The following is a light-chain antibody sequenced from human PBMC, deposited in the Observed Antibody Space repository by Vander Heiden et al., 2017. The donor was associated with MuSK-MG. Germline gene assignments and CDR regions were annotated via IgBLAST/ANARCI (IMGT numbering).Light chain of an antibody. CDR2: AAS. CDR1: QSISSY. CDR3: QQCYSTPIT. J-gene: IGKJ4*01. V-gene: IGKV1-39*01. Sequence: DIQMTQYPFSLSASLGDRVTITCRASQSISSYLNWYQQKPGKAPKLLIYAASSLQSGLPSRFSGSGSGTDFTLTISRLQPEDFATYYCQQCYSTPITFGGGTKVXIK.